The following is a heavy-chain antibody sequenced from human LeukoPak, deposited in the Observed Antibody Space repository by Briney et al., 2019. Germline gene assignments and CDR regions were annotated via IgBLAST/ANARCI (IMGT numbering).Heavy chain of an antibody. CDR2: IDSDGSTT. CDR1: GFTVSTNC. Sequence: GGSLRLSCAASGFTVSTNCMTWVRQAPGKGLVWVSRIDSDGSTTAYADSVKGRFTISRDNAKNTLYLQMNSLRAEDTAVYYCARDSIAAAGDFDYWGQGTLVTVSS. V-gene: IGHV3-74*01. D-gene: IGHD6-13*01. J-gene: IGHJ4*02. CDR3: ARDSIAAAGDFDY.